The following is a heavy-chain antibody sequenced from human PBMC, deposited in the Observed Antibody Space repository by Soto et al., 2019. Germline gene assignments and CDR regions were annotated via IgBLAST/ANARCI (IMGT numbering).Heavy chain of an antibody. D-gene: IGHD5-18*01. CDR3: ERGPWIQLWTDYFDY. CDR2: IKAGNGNT. CDR1: VYTFTSYA. V-gene: IGHV1-3*01. J-gene: IGHJ4*02. Sequence: ASVKVSCNSSVYTFTSYAMHWVRQAPGQRLEWMGWIKAGNGNTKYSQNFQGRVTITRDTSASTAYMELSRLRSEDKAVYYCERGPWIQLWTDYFDYWGQGTLVPVYS.